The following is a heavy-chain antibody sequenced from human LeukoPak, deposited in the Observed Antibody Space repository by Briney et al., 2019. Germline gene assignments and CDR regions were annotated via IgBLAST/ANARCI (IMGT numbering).Heavy chain of an antibody. D-gene: IGHD3-22*01. CDR2: ISGSGGST. Sequence: PGGSLRLPCAASGFTFSSYAMSWVRQAPGKGLEWVSAISGSGGSTYYADSVKGRFTISRDNSKNTLYLQMNSLRAEDTAVYYCAKDRGLVVTPSVYWGQGTLVTVSS. CDR3: AKDRGLVVTPSVY. V-gene: IGHV3-23*01. J-gene: IGHJ4*02. CDR1: GFTFSSYA.